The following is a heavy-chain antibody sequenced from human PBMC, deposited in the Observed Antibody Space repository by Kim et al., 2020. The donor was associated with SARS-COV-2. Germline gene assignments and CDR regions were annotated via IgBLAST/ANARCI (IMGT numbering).Heavy chain of an antibody. CDR2: ISYDGSNK. Sequence: GGSLRLSCAASGFTFSSYAMHWVRQAPGKGLEWVAVISYDGSNKYYADSVKGRFTISRDNSKNTLYLQMNSLRAEDTAVYYCARVRHDWNDAVDYWGQGTPVTLSP. CDR3: ARVRHDWNDAVDY. V-gene: IGHV3-30*04. CDR1: GFTFSSYA. J-gene: IGHJ4*02. D-gene: IGHD1-1*01.